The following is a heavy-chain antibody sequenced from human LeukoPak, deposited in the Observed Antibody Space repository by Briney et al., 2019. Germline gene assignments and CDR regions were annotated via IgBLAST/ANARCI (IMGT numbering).Heavy chain of an antibody. CDR1: GFSFSTSM. Sequence: QAGGSLRLSCAASGFSFSTSMMSWVRRVPGQGLEWVSTILQDAETIYYADSVRGRFTISRDNFKDTLFLQMSSLRAEDTAIYYCTKRDGQSFDYWGQGALVTVSS. CDR2: ILQDAETI. J-gene: IGHJ4*02. D-gene: IGHD5-24*01. CDR3: TKRDGQSFDY. V-gene: IGHV3-23*01.